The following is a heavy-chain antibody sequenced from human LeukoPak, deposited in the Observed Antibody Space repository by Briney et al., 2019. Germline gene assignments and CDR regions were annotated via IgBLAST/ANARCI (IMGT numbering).Heavy chain of an antibody. D-gene: IGHD6-6*01. Sequence: GASVKVSCKVSGYTLTELSMHWVRQAPGKGLEWMGGFDPEDGETIYAQKFQGRVTMTEETSTDTAYMELSSLRSEDTAVYYCATATAGEQLRFDYWGQGTLVTVSS. CDR3: ATATAGEQLRFDY. CDR2: FDPEDGET. CDR1: GYTLTELS. V-gene: IGHV1-24*01. J-gene: IGHJ4*02.